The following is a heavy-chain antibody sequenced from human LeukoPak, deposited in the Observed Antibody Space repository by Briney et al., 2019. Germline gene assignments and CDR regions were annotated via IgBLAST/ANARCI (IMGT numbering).Heavy chain of an antibody. CDR2: ISSSGSTI. D-gene: IGHD2-2*01. CDR3: ARGPGAFDI. CDR1: GFTFSSYE. V-gene: IGHV3-48*03. Sequence: PGGSLRLSCTASGFTFSSYEMTWVRQAPGRGLEWVSYISSSGSTIYYADSVKGRFTISRDNAKNTLFLQMNSLRAEDTAVYYCARGPGAFDIWGQGTMVTVSS. J-gene: IGHJ3*02.